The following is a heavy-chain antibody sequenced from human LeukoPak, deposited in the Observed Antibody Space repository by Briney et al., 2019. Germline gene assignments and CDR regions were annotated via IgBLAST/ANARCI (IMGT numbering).Heavy chain of an antibody. D-gene: IGHD6-13*01. J-gene: IGHJ4*02. CDR3: ARTMQLGDY. CDR1: GFTFSSFW. V-gene: IGHV3-7*04. CDR2: IKHDGSGK. Sequence: PGGSLRLSCGASGFTFSSFWMSWVRQAPGKGLEWMASIKHDGSGKYYVDSVKGRFTISRDNAKNSLFLQMDSLRAEDTAVYYCARTMQLGDYWGQGTLVTVSS.